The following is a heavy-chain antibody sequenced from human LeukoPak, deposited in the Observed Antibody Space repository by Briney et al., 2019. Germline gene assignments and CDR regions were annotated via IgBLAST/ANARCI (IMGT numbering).Heavy chain of an antibody. V-gene: IGHV1-69*06. D-gene: IGHD3-10*01. Sequence: SVKVSCKASGGTFSRYTISWVRQAPGQGLEWMGGIIPLFGTANYAQKLQGRVTITADKSTTTAYMELSSLRSEDTAVYYCASHGSGTYGSFDYWGQGTLVTVSS. CDR2: IIPLFGTA. CDR1: GGTFSRYT. J-gene: IGHJ4*02. CDR3: ASHGSGTYGSFDY.